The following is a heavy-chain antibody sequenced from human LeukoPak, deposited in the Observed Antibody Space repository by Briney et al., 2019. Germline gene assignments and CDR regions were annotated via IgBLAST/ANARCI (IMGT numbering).Heavy chain of an antibody. J-gene: IGHJ3*02. CDR3: ARSGYYDSSGYYYFRDDAFDI. CDR2: IYYSGCT. V-gene: IGHV4-59*01. CDR1: GGSISSYY. Sequence: SETLSLTCSVSGGSISSYYWSWIRQPPGKGLEWIGYIYYSGCTNYNPSLKSRVTISVDTSKNQFSLKLSSVTAADTAVYYCARSGYYDSSGYYYFRDDAFDIWGQGTMVTVSS. D-gene: IGHD3-22*01.